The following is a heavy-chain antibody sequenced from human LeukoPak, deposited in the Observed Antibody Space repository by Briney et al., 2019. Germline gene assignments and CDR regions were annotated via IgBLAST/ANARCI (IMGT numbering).Heavy chain of an antibody. V-gene: IGHV3-21*01. J-gene: IGHJ6*02. CDR2: ITGSSSFI. CDR3: ATFWGSLESDYLRDAMDV. Sequence: GGSLRLSCAASGFTFSHYSMNWVRQAPGKGLEWVSSITGSSSFIHYADSVKGRFTISRDNAKNSLYLQMNSLRAEDTAVYYCATFWGSLESDYLRDAMDVWGQGTTVTVSS. CDR1: GFTFSHYS. D-gene: IGHD4-17*01.